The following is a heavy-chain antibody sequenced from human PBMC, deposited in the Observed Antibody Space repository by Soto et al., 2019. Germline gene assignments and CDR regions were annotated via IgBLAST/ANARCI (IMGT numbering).Heavy chain of an antibody. CDR2: ISWNSGSI. CDR3: AKDVSSSSYYYYMDV. V-gene: IGHV3-9*01. D-gene: IGHD6-6*01. CDR1: GFTFYDYA. Sequence: GGSLRLSCAASGFTFYDYAMHWVRQAPGKGLEWVSGISWNSGSIGYADSVKGRFTISRDNAKNSLYLQMNSLRAEDTALYYCAKDVSSSSYYYYMDVWGKGTTVTVSS. J-gene: IGHJ6*03.